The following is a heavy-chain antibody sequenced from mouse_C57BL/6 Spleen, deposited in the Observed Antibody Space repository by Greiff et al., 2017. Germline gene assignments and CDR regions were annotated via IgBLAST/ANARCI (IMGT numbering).Heavy chain of an antibody. J-gene: IGHJ1*03. D-gene: IGHD1-1*01. CDR3: ARCHYYGSSYDWYFDV. CDR1: GYAFSSSW. V-gene: IGHV1-82*01. CDR2: IYPGDGDT. Sequence: QVQLKQSGPELVKPGASVKISCKASGYAFSSSWMNWVKQRPGKGLEWIGRIYPGDGDTNYNGKFKGKATLTADKSSSTAYMQLSSLTSEDSAVYFCARCHYYGSSYDWYFDVWGTGTTVTVSS.